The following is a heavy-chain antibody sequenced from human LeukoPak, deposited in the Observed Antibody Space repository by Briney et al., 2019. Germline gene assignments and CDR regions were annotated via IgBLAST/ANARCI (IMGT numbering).Heavy chain of an antibody. CDR3: ARTTFYDILTGAPSAFDY. CDR1: GFTFSSYW. CDR2: INSDGSST. V-gene: IGHV3-74*01. Sequence: PGGSLRLSCAASGFTFSSYWMHWVRQAPGKGLVWASRINSDGSSTSYADSVKGRFTISRDNAKNTLYLQMNSLRAEDTAVYYCARTTFYDILTGAPSAFDYWGQGTLVTVSS. J-gene: IGHJ4*02. D-gene: IGHD3-9*01.